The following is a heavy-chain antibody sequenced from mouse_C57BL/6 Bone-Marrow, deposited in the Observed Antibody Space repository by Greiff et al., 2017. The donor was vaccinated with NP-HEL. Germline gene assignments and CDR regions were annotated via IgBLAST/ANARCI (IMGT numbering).Heavy chain of an antibody. D-gene: IGHD2-3*01. CDR1: GYTFTSYW. CDR2: IYPGSGST. V-gene: IGHV1-55*01. J-gene: IGHJ3*01. CDR3: ARPPYDGYPWFAY. Sequence: QVHVKQPGAELVKPGASVKMSCKASGYTFTSYWITWVKQRPGQGLEWIGDIYPGSGSTNYNEKFKSKATLTVDTSSSTAYMQLRSLTSEDSAVYYCARPPYDGYPWFAYWGQGTLVTVSA.